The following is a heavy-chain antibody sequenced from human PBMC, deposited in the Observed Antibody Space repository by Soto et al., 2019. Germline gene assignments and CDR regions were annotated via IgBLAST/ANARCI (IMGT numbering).Heavy chain of an antibody. J-gene: IGHJ4*02. CDR1: GGSFSGYC. D-gene: IGHD5-18*01. Sequence: SETLSLTCAVYGGSFSGYCWSWIRQTPAKGLEWIGEINHSGTTNSNPSLKSRVAISVDTSKNQFTLKLRSVTAADAAVYYCARAYRLGPTFDYWGQGTLVTVSS. V-gene: IGHV4-34*01. CDR3: ARAYRLGPTFDY. CDR2: INHSGTT.